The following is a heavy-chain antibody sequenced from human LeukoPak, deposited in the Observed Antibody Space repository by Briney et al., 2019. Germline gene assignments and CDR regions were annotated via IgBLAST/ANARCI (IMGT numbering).Heavy chain of an antibody. D-gene: IGHD1-1*01. CDR2: IYYTGLT. V-gene: IGHV4-59*01. CDR1: GGSISGFY. CDR3: GRWNEGWDH. J-gene: IGHJ4*02. Sequence: SETLSLTCTVSGGSISGFYWDWIRQPPGKGLEWLGYIYYTGLTNYNPSLGSRITMSVDTSKNQLSLKLGSVTAADTAVYYCGRWNEGWDHLGQGTLVTVSP.